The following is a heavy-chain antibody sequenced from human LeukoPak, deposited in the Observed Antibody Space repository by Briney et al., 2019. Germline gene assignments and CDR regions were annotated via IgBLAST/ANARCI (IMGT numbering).Heavy chain of an antibody. D-gene: IGHD4-23*01. CDR1: GGSFSGYY. Sequence: PSETLSLTCAVYGGSFSGYYWSWIRQPPGEGLEWIGEINHSGSTNYNPSLKSRVTISVDTSKNQFPLRLTSTTAADTAVYYCARGPPFLGNLFWGQGTLVTVSS. CDR3: ARGPPFLGNLF. J-gene: IGHJ4*02. V-gene: IGHV4-34*01. CDR2: INHSGST.